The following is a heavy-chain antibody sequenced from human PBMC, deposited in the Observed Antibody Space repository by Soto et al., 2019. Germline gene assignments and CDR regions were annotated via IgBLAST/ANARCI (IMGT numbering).Heavy chain of an antibody. CDR1: GGSFSGYS. J-gene: IGHJ4*02. Sequence: PSETLSLTCAVYGGSFSGYSWTWIRQPPGTGLEWIGEINHSGSTNYNPSLKSRVTISVDTSKSQFSLKLTSVTAADTAVYYCARFATARAEYYYDSSGYWPDPFDYWGQGTLVTVSS. CDR3: ARFATARAEYYYDSSGYWPDPFDY. V-gene: IGHV4-34*01. CDR2: INHSGST. D-gene: IGHD3-22*01.